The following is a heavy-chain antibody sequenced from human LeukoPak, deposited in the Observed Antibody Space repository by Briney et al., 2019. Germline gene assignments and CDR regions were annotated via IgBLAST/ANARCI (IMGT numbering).Heavy chain of an antibody. CDR1: GYTFASYD. D-gene: IGHD1-26*01. CDR3: ARIISGSYYF. CDR2: VDPNSGKT. Sequence: ASVKVSCKASGYTFASYDINWVRQATGQGPEWMGWVDPNSGKTGYAQKFQGRVTMTRSTPKSTAYMELSSLRSEDTAVYYCARIISGSYYFWGQGTQVTVSS. J-gene: IGHJ4*02. V-gene: IGHV1-8*01.